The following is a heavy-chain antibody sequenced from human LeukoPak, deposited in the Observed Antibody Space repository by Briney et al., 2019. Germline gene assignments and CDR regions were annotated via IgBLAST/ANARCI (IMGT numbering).Heavy chain of an antibody. CDR1: GYTFNSYY. CDR2: INPSSGST. Sequence: ASVKVSCKASGYTFNSYYMHWVRQAPGQGLEWMGIINPSSGSTSYAQKFQGRVTITRNTSISTAYMELSRLRSEDTAVYYCARDTPGYCRSTSCYGERYYYYYMDVWGKGTTVTVSS. V-gene: IGHV1-46*02. CDR3: ARDTPGYCRSTSCYGERYYYYYMDV. D-gene: IGHD2-2*01. J-gene: IGHJ6*03.